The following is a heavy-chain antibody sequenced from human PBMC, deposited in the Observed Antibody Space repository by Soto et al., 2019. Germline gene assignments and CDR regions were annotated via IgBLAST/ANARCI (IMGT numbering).Heavy chain of an antibody. J-gene: IGHJ3*02. CDR1: GSTFSSYD. CDR2: ISPDGKKA. Sequence: QVQLVESGGDVVQPGRSLRLSCAASGSTFSSYDIHWVRQAPGKGLEWVTHISPDGKKAYYADSVKGRFTISRDNARKTVDLHVNRLRPEDTDVYHCVRGPSHGAFDIWGQGTLVTVSS. CDR3: VRGPSHGAFDI. V-gene: IGHV3-30*03.